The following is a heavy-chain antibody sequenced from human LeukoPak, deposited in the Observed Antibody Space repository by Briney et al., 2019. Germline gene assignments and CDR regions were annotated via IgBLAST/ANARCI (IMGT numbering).Heavy chain of an antibody. CDR3: AADLIGSGQGETYYYYYMDV. CDR1: GFTFTSSA. Sequence: ASVKVSCKASGFTFTSSAMQWVRQARGQRLEWIGWIVVGSGNTNYAQKFQERVTITRDMSTSTAYMELSSLRSEDTAVYYCAADLIGSGQGETYYYYYMDVWGKGTTVTVSS. CDR2: IVVGSGNT. D-gene: IGHD3-16*01. J-gene: IGHJ6*03. V-gene: IGHV1-58*02.